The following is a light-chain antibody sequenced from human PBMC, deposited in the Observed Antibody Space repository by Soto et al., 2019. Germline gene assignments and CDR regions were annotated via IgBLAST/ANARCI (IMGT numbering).Light chain of an antibody. CDR2: DAS. CDR3: QQYNSYSMYT. CDR1: QSISSW. Sequence: DIQMTQSPSTLSASVGDRVTITCRASQSISSWLAWYQQKPGKAPKLLIYDASSLESGVPSRFSGSGSGTEYTLTISSLQPHDVATYYCQQYNSYSMYTFGQGTKLEIK. J-gene: IGKJ2*01. V-gene: IGKV1-5*01.